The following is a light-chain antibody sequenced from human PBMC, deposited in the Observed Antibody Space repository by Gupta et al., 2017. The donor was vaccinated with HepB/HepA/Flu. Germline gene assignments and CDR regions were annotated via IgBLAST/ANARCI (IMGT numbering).Light chain of an antibody. V-gene: IGKV1-33*01. Sequence: DIQMTQSPSSLSASVGDRVTITCQASQDISNYLNWYQQKPGQAPKLLIYDASNLETGVPSRFSGSGDGKDFTFTSSRRQHEDFAKYYGQQDNTLITFGQGTLLEIK. CDR1: QDISNY. CDR2: DAS. CDR3: QQDNTLIT. J-gene: IGKJ5*01.